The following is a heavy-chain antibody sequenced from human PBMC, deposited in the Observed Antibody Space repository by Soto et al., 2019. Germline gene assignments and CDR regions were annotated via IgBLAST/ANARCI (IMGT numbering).Heavy chain of an antibody. CDR2: IYYSGST. CDR1: GGSISSSSYY. Sequence: QLQLQESGPGLVKPSETLSLTCTVSGGSISSSSYYWGWIRQPPGKGLEWIGSIYYSGSTYYNPSLKSRVTISVDTSKNQFSLKLSSVTAADTAVYYCAREGGIAAAGVDYWGQGTLVTVSS. V-gene: IGHV4-39*02. CDR3: AREGGIAAAGVDY. D-gene: IGHD6-13*01. J-gene: IGHJ4*02.